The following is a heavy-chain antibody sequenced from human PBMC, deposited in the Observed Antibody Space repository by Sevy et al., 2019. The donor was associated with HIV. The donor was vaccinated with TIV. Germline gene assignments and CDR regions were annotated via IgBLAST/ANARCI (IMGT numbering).Heavy chain of an antibody. J-gene: IGHJ5*02. Sequence: SETLSLTCTVSGGSISSYYWSWIRQPAGKGLEWIGRIYTSGSTNYNPSLMSRVTMSVDTSKNQFSLKLSSVTAADTAVYYCAREVDSSGYYAFTNWFDPWGQGTLVTVSS. D-gene: IGHD3-22*01. CDR3: AREVDSSGYYAFTNWFDP. V-gene: IGHV4-4*07. CDR2: IYTSGST. CDR1: GGSISSYY.